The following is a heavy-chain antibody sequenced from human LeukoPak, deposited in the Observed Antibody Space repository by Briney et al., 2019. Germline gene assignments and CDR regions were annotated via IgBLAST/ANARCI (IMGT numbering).Heavy chain of an antibody. V-gene: IGHV3-23*01. D-gene: IGHD3-10*01. CDR2: ISGSGGST. Sequence: GGSLRLSCAASGFTFSSYAMSWVRQAPGKGLEWVSAISGSGGSTYYADSVKGRFTISRDNSKNTLYLQMNSLRAEDTAVYYCARFGELSPYNWFDPRGQGTLVTVSS. CDR3: ARFGELSPYNWFDP. J-gene: IGHJ5*02. CDR1: GFTFSSYA.